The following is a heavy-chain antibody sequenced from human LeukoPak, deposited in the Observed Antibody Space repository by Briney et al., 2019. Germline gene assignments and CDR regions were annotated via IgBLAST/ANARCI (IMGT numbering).Heavy chain of an antibody. D-gene: IGHD2-15*01. V-gene: IGHV1-2*02. CDR2: INPNSGGT. CDR3: ARDRVLSVVPAGFDP. CDR1: GYTFTGYY. J-gene: IGHJ5*02. Sequence: ASVKVSCEASGYTFTGYYMHWVRQAPGQGLEWMGWINPNSGGTNYAQKFQGRVTMTRDTSISTAYMELSRLRSDDTAVYYCARDRVLSVVPAGFDPWGQGTLVTVSS.